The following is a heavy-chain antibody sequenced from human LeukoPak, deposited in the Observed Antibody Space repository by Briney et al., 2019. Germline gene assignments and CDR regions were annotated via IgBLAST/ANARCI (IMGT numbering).Heavy chain of an antibody. CDR2: IYPGDSDT. Sequence: GESLKISCQGSGYSFTNNWIGWVRQVPGKGLEWLGIIYPGDSDTTYSPSFQGHVTISADKSTSTAYLQWNSLKASDTAMYYCARLQGVSRGWSFDYWGQGTLVTVSS. CDR1: GYSFTNNW. J-gene: IGHJ4*02. D-gene: IGHD6-19*01. CDR3: ARLQGVSRGWSFDY. V-gene: IGHV5-51*01.